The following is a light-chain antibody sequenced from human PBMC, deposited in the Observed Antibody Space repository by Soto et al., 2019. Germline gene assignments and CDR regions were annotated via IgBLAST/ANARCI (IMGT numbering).Light chain of an antibody. Sequence: DSQMTQYPSTLSASIGDRVIITCRAGQSISSWLAWYQQKPGKAPKLLISKASTLQSGVPPRFSGSGSGTEFALTISSLQPDDFATYYCQQYESYPMTFGGGTKVEIK. J-gene: IGKJ4*01. V-gene: IGKV1-5*03. CDR3: QQYESYPMT. CDR1: QSISSW. CDR2: KAS.